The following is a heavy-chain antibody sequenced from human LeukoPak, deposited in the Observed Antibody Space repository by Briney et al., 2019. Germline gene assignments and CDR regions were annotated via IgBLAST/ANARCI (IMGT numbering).Heavy chain of an antibody. CDR3: ARAPGYCSGTSCYFRFDP. J-gene: IGHJ5*02. V-gene: IGHV4-39*07. CDR1: GASISSTAHY. Sequence: SETLSLTCTVSGASISSTAHYWAWIRQSPGKGLEWIASIYHSRSSYYNPSLKSRVTISLDTSKRHFSLNLSSVTASDTANYYCARAPGYCSGTSCYFRFDPWGQGTLVTVSS. D-gene: IGHD2-2*03. CDR2: IYHSRSS.